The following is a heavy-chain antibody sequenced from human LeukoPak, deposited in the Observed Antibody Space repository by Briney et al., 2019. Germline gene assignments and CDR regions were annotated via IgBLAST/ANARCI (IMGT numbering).Heavy chain of an antibody. CDR2: INHSGST. Sequence: SETLSLTCAVYGGSFSGYYWSWIRQPPGKGLEWIGEINHSGSTNYNPSLKSRVTISVDTSKSQFSLKLSSVTAADTAVYYCARTFSNQIDAFDIWGQGTMVTVSS. CDR1: GGSFSGYY. D-gene: IGHD1-14*01. CDR3: ARTFSNQIDAFDI. V-gene: IGHV4-34*01. J-gene: IGHJ3*02.